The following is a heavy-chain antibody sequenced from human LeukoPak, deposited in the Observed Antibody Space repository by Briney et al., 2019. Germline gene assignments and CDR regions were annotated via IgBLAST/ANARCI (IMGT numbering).Heavy chain of an antibody. CDR3: ARDEAVAGTFDY. CDR2: ISYDGSNK. Sequence: GGSLRLSCAASGFTFSSYAMHWVRQAPGKGLEWMAVISYDGSNKYYADSVKGRFTISRDNSKNTLYLQMNSLRAEDTAVYYCARDEAVAGTFDYWGQGTLVTVSS. V-gene: IGHV3-30-3*01. CDR1: GFTFSSYA. J-gene: IGHJ4*02. D-gene: IGHD6-19*01.